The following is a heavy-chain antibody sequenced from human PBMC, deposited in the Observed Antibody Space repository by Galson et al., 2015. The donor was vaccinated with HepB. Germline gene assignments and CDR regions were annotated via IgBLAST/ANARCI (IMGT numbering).Heavy chain of an antibody. CDR3: ASENWGSFEF. J-gene: IGHJ4*02. Sequence: SLRLSCAASDFTFTTYTMNWVRQAPGKGLEWVSSISGNSDYIYYADSVKGRFTISRDNAKNSLYLQMNSLRAEDTAVYYCASENWGSFEFWGQGTLVTVSS. CDR1: DFTFTTYT. V-gene: IGHV3-21*01. D-gene: IGHD7-27*01. CDR2: ISGNSDYI.